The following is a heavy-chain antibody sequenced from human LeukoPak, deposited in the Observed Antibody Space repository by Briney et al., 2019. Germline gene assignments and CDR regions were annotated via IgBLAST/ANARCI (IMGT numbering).Heavy chain of an antibody. CDR3: ARDAGGHYRSAPVLDY. Sequence: GGSLRLSCAASGFTFSSYWMTWVRQAPGKGLELVANINQGGSEKYYVASVKGRFTSSRDNAKNSVYLQMNSLTDDDTAVYFCARDAGGHYRSAPVLDYWGQGTLVTVSS. J-gene: IGHJ4*02. CDR2: INQGGSEK. D-gene: IGHD6-19*01. V-gene: IGHV3-7*01. CDR1: GFTFSSYW.